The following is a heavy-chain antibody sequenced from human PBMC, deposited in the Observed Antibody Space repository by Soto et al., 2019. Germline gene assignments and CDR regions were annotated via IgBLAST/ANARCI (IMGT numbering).Heavy chain of an antibody. CDR3: AKEGPITNWYFDY. D-gene: IGHD1-1*01. J-gene: IGHJ4*02. CDR1: GFTFSNYG. CDR2: ISYDGNVA. V-gene: IGHV3-30*18. Sequence: QVQLVESGGGVVQPGRSLRLSCAASGFTFSNYGMHWVRQAPGKGLEWVIVISYDGNVAYYADSVKGRFTISRDNSKNTLYLQMNSLRTEDTAMYYCAKEGPITNWYFDYWGRGPLVTVSS.